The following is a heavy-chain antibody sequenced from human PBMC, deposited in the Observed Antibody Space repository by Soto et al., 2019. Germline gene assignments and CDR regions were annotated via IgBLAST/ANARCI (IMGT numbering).Heavy chain of an antibody. J-gene: IGHJ2*01. CDR2: INDRGSI. V-gene: IGHV4-34*01. Sequence: QVQLQQWGAGPLRPLETLSLTCGVSGGSFSGYYWAWIRQSPGKGLEWIGEINDRGSINYNPSLKSRVSISVDTSKNHYSLNLRSVTAADSAVYYCARESHDILTGPPWVWYFDLWGRGNLVT. D-gene: IGHD3-9*01. CDR3: ARESHDILTGPPWVWYFDL. CDR1: GGSFSGYY.